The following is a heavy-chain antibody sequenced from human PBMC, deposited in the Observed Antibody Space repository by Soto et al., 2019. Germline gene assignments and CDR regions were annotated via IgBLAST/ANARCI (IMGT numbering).Heavy chain of an antibody. Sequence: EVQLLESGGGLVQPGGSLRLSCAASGFTFSSFAMTWVRQAPGKGLEWVSGITGSGGSTYYADSVKGRFTVSRDNSKNTVYLQMNSLRAEDTAIYYCAKQRVRDSSSPLDYWGQGTLVTVSS. D-gene: IGHD6-13*01. CDR3: AKQRVRDSSSPLDY. CDR1: GFTFSSFA. V-gene: IGHV3-23*01. CDR2: ITGSGGST. J-gene: IGHJ4*02.